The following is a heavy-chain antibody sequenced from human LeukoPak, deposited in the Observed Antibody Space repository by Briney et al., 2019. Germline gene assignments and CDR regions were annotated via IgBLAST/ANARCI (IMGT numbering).Heavy chain of an antibody. CDR1: GYTFTGYY. CDR2: INPNSGGT. D-gene: IGHD1-26*01. Sequence: ASVKVSCKASGYTFTGYYMHWVRQAPGQGLEWMGWINPNSGGTNYAQKFQGRVTMTRDTSISTAYMELSRLRSDDRAVYYCARELRELLGAFDYWGPGNPVTVSP. J-gene: IGHJ4*02. V-gene: IGHV1-2*02. CDR3: ARELRELLGAFDY.